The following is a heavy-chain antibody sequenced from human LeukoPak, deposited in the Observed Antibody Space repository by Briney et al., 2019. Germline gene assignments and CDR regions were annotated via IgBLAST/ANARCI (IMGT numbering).Heavy chain of an antibody. V-gene: IGHV3-30*18. CDR1: GFTFSRNG. CDR2: ISYDGTNK. D-gene: IGHD4-17*01. Sequence: GGSLRLSCAASGFTFSRNGMHWVRQAPGKGLDWVAVISYDGTNKYYAHSVKGRFTISRDNSKNTLYLQMNSLRPEDTDVYYCAKGEGYGDYHFSYWGQGTLVTVSS. J-gene: IGHJ4*02. CDR3: AKGEGYGDYHFSY.